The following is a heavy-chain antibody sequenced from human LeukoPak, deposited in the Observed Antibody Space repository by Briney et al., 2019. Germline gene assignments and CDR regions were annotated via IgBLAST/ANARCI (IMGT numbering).Heavy chain of an antibody. J-gene: IGHJ4*02. D-gene: IGHD6-13*01. CDR1: GFTFDDYG. CDR2: INWNGGST. V-gene: IGHV3-20*04. Sequence: PGGSLRLSCAASGFTFDDYGMSWVRHAPGKGLEWVSGINWNGGSTVYADSVKGRFTISRDNAKNSLYLQMNSLRAEDTALYYCARSVGYSSSWYVGYFDYWGQGTLVTVSS. CDR3: ARSVGYSSSWYVGYFDY.